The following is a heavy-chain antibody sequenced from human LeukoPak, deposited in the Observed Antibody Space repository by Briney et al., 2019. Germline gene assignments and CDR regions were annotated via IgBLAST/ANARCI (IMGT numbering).Heavy chain of an antibody. CDR1: GFSFGDYG. CDR2: INWNGDST. D-gene: IGHD3-22*01. V-gene: IGHV3-20*04. CDR3: ARDLRVVITGSFDF. Sequence: GESLRLSCAASGFSFGDYGLTWVRQAPGKGLEWVSGINWNGDSTDYADSVKGRFTISRDNAKKFLYLQMNSLRAEDTALYYCARDLRVVITGSFDFWGQGTLVTVSS. J-gene: IGHJ4*02.